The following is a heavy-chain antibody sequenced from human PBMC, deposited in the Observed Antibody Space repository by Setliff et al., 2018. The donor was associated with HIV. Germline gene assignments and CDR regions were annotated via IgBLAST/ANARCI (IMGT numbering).Heavy chain of an antibody. Sequence: SVNVSCKASGVTFSSYAINWVRQAPGQGLEWMGRIIPIFGTTNYAQKFQGRVTITADKSTSTAYTEMSSLRSEDTAIYYCARDRSEAVAGRDAFDIWGQGTMVTVSS. D-gene: IGHD6-19*01. CDR2: IIPIFGTT. V-gene: IGHV1-69*06. J-gene: IGHJ3*02. CDR3: ARDRSEAVAGRDAFDI. CDR1: GVTFSSYA.